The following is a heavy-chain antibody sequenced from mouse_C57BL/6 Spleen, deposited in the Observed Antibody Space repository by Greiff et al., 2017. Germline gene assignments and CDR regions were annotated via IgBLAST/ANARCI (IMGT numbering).Heavy chain of an antibody. CDR2: INPSSGYT. D-gene: IGHD1-1*01. CDR1: GYTFTSYW. V-gene: IGHV1-7*01. Sequence: VQVVESGAELAKPGASVKLSCKASGYTFTSYWMHWVKQRPGQGLEWIGYINPSSGYTKYNQKFKDKATLTAYKSSITAYMQLSSLTYEDSAVYYCARGGRSYDWFAYWGQGTLVTVAA. CDR3: ARGGRSYDWFAY. J-gene: IGHJ3*01.